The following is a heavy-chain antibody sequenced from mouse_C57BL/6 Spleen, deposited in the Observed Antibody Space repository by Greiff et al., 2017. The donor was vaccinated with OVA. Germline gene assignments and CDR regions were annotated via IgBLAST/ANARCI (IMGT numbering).Heavy chain of an antibody. CDR1: GYSFTDYN. CDR3: ALGDLVVATGAMDY. V-gene: IGHV1-39*01. Sequence: VQLKESGPELVKPGASVKISCKASGYSFTDYNMNWVKQSNGKSLEWIGVINPNYGTTSYNQKFKGKATLTVDQSSSTAYMQLNSLTSEDSAVYYCALGDLVVATGAMDYWGQGTSVTVSS. D-gene: IGHD1-1*01. J-gene: IGHJ4*01. CDR2: INPNYGTT.